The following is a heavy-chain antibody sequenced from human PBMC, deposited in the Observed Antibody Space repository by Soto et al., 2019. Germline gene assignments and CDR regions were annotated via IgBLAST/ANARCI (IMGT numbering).Heavy chain of an antibody. CDR2: ISSGGDT. V-gene: IGHV3-23*01. J-gene: IGHJ3*02. CDR1: GFTFTTYA. D-gene: IGHD3-22*01. Sequence: PGGSLRLSCAPSGFTFTTYAMSWVRQAPGKWLEWVSSISSGGDTYYADSVKGRFTISRDSSKNTLYLQMNNLRAEDTATYYCAKDYSSGYYAFDIWGRGTMVTVS. CDR3: AKDYSSGYYAFDI.